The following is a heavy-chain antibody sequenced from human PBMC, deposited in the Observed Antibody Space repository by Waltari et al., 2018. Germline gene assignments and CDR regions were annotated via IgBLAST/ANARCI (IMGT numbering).Heavy chain of an antibody. Sequence: QLQLQESGPGLVKPSETLSLTCAVYGGSFSGYYWSWIRQPPGKGLEWIGEINHSGSTNYNPSLKSRVTISVDTSKNQFSLKLSSVTAADTAVYYCARALYGGNPWGQGTLVTVSS. V-gene: IGHV4-34*01. CDR2: INHSGST. D-gene: IGHD4-17*01. CDR3: ARALYGGNP. J-gene: IGHJ5*02. CDR1: GGSFSGYY.